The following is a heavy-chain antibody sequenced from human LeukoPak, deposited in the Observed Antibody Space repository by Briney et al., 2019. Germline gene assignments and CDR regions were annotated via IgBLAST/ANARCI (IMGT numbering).Heavy chain of an antibody. Sequence: GGSLRLSCAASGFTFSSYTMSWVRRAPGKGLEWVSAISGSGGSTYYADSVKGRFTISRDNSKNTLYLQMNSLRAEDTALYYCAKDIGTGGTGWYFDLWGRGTLVTVSS. V-gene: IGHV3-23*01. CDR2: ISGSGGST. D-gene: IGHD6-13*01. J-gene: IGHJ2*01. CDR3: AKDIGTGGTGWYFDL. CDR1: GFTFSSYT.